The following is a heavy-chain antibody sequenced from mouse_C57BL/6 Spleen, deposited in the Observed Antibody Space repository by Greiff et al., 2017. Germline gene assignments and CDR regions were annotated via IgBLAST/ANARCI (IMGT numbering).Heavy chain of an antibody. V-gene: IGHV5-17*01. CDR3: AGGTYYFNC. Sequence: DVHLVESGGGLVKPGGSLKLSCAASGFTFSDYGMHWVRQAPEKGLEWVAYISSGSSTIYYADTVKGRFTISRDNAKNTLFLQLTSLRSEDTAMYYCAGGTYYFNCWSQGTTLTVSS. D-gene: IGHD1-1*02. CDR2: ISSGSSTI. CDR1: GFTFSDYG. J-gene: IGHJ2*01.